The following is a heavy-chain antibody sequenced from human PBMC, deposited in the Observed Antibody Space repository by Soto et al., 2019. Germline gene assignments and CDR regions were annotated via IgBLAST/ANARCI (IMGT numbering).Heavy chain of an antibody. CDR1: GASISGFY. J-gene: IGHJ5*02. Sequence: KTSETLSLTCTVSGASISGFYWSWIRKSAGKGLEWIGRIYATGTTDYNPSLKSRVMMSVDTSKKQFSLKLRSVTAADTAVYYCVRDGTKTLRDWFAPW. CDR2: IYATGTT. CDR3: VRDGTKTLRDWFAP. D-gene: IGHD1-1*01. V-gene: IGHV4-4*07.